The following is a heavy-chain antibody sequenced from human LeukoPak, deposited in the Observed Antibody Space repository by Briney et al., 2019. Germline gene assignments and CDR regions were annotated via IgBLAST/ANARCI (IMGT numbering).Heavy chain of an antibody. V-gene: IGHV1-2*06. CDR2: INPNSGGT. Sequence: ASVKVSCKASGYTFTGYYMHWVRQAPGQGLEWMGRINPNSGGTNYAQKFQGRVTMTRDTSISTAYMELSRLRSDDTAVYYCARERKAAGTFGWFDPWGQGTLVTVSS. J-gene: IGHJ5*02. CDR1: GYTFTGYY. CDR3: ARERKAAGTFGWFDP. D-gene: IGHD6-13*01.